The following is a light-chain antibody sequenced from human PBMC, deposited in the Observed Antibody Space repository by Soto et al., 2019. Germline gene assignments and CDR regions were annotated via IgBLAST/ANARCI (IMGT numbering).Light chain of an antibody. Sequence: QSALTQPASVSGSPGQSITISCTGTSSDVGSYNLVSWYQQHPGKAPKPMIYEGSERPSGVSNRFSGSKSGNTASLTISGLQAEDEADYYCCSYAGSSTWVFVGGTKLTVL. CDR1: SSDVGSYNL. V-gene: IGLV2-23*01. CDR2: EGS. J-gene: IGLJ3*02. CDR3: CSYAGSSTWV.